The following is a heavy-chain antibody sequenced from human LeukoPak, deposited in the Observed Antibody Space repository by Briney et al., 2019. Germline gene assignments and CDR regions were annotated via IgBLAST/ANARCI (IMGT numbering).Heavy chain of an antibody. CDR1: GGSISSYY. Sequence: SETLSLTCTVSGGSISSYYWSWIRQPPGKGLEGIGYIYYSGSTNYNPSLKSRVTISVDTSKNQFSLKLGSVTAADTAVYYCAREVSYAGAAFDIWGQGTMVTVSS. J-gene: IGHJ3*02. CDR2: IYYSGST. CDR3: AREVSYAGAAFDI. V-gene: IGHV4-59*01. D-gene: IGHD1-26*01.